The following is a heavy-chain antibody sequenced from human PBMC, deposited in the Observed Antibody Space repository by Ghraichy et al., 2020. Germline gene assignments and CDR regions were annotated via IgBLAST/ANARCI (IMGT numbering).Heavy chain of an antibody. CDR3: ARTTHFDY. Sequence: GGSLRLSCAASGFTFSNYAMSWVRQAPGKGLEWVSTISSNIGATYYADSVKGRFTISRDNSKDTLYLQMSSLRAEDTAVYYCARTTHFDYWGQGTLVTVSS. V-gene: IGHV3-23*01. CDR1: GFTFSNYA. D-gene: IGHD1-1*01. CDR2: ISSNIGAT. J-gene: IGHJ4*02.